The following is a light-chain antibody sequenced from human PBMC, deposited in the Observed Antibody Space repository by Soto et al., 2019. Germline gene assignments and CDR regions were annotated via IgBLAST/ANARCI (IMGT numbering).Light chain of an antibody. CDR1: QTVRNNY. CDR3: QQFSSSLIT. V-gene: IGKV3-20*01. Sequence: EFVLTQSPGTLSLSPVERATLSCMASQTVRNNYLAWYQQKPGQAPRLLIYDASSRATGIPDRFSGGGSGTDFTLTISRLEPEDFAVYYCQQFSSSLITFGQGTRLEIK. CDR2: DAS. J-gene: IGKJ5*01.